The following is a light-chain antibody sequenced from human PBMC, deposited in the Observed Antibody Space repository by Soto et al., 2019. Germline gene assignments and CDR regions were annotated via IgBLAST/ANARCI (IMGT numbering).Light chain of an antibody. J-gene: IGKJ3*01. Sequence: EIVLTQSPGTLSLSPGERATLSCRASQSVSVNSLAWYQQKGGQAPRLLIYAASTRATGVPDRFSGTGSGTDFARTISRLETDDSAVYYCQQYGCSPFTFGPGTKVDIK. CDR2: AAS. CDR3: QQYGCSPFT. V-gene: IGKV3-20*01. CDR1: QSVSVNS.